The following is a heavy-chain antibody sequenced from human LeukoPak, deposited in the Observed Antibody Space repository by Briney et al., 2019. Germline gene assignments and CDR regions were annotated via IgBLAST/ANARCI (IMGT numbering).Heavy chain of an antibody. CDR2: IWSDGSNR. D-gene: IGHD4-11*01. J-gene: IGHJ4*01. CDR3: ARDAQRGFDYSNSLRY. V-gene: IGHV3-33*01. Sequence: PGGSLRLSCAASGFIFSHYGMHWVRQAPGKGLEWVAVIWSDGSNRFYAGSVKGRFTISRDNAQNTVFLQMNSLRGEDTAGYYCARDAQRGFDYSNSLRYWGHGILVTVSS. CDR1: GFIFSHYG.